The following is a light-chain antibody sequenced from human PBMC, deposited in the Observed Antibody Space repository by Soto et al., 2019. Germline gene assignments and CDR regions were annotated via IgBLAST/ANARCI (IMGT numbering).Light chain of an antibody. CDR2: GNN. CDR3: QSYDSRLRVYVV. CDR1: SANIGAGYD. V-gene: IGLV1-40*01. J-gene: IGLJ2*01. Sequence: VLTQPPSVSGAPGQTITISCTGSSANIGAGYDVHWYQQFPGTAPKLLIHGNNDRPSGVSDRFSASKSGTSASLAITGLQAEDEADYYCQSYDSRLRVYVVFGGGTKLTVL.